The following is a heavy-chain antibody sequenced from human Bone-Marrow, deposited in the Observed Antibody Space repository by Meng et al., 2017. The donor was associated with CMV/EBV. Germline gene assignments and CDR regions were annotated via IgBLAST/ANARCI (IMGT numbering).Heavy chain of an antibody. J-gene: IGHJ4*02. CDR3: ARESYYYDSSGYYHFDY. CDR2: IYSGGST. D-gene: IGHD3-22*01. V-gene: IGHV3-53*01. Sequence: GESLKISCAASGFTVSSNYMSWVRQAPGKGLEWVSVIYSGGSTYYADSVKGRFTISRDNSKNTLYLQMNSLRAEDTAVYYCARESYYYDSSGYYHFDYWGQGTLVTVSS. CDR1: GFTVSSNY.